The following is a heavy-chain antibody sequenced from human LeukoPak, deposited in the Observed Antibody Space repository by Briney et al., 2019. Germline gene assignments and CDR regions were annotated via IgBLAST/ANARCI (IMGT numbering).Heavy chain of an antibody. J-gene: IGHJ3*02. CDR1: GFTFSSYW. CDR2: ISWNTGSI. Sequence: GGSLRLSCAASGFTFSSYWMHWVRQGPGKGLEWVSGISWNTGSIGYANSVKGRFTISRDNAKNSLYLQMNSLRAEDTAVYYCAEDGTTVTPDAFDIWGQGTMVTVSS. V-gene: IGHV3-9*01. CDR3: AEDGTTVTPDAFDI. D-gene: IGHD4-17*01.